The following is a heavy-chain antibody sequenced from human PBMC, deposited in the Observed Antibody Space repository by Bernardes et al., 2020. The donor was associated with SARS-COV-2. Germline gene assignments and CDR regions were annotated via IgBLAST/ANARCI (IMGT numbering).Heavy chain of an antibody. CDR1: GSSLSSGQGSYY. CDR2: ILYGGAT. J-gene: IGHJ5*02. V-gene: IGHV4-39*01. Sequence: SEPLYLTCTVSGSSLSSGQGSYYWGWIRQPPGKGLESIGIILYGGATHYSPSLKSRIIISVDSSKNQFSLRMTSVTAADTAIYYCARGRDLSDWFDPWGQGILVTVSS. CDR3: ARGRDLSDWFDP.